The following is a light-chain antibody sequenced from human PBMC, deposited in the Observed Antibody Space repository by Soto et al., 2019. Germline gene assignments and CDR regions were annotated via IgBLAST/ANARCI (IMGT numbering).Light chain of an antibody. CDR3: QQANSFPLT. CDR2: GAF. J-gene: IGKJ4*01. V-gene: IGKV1-12*01. CDR1: QGISTW. Sequence: DIQMTQSPSSVSASVGDRVTITCRAGQGISTWLAWYQQKPGKAPSLLIFGAFSLHSGIPSRFSGSGSGTDFTLTISSLQPEDFATYYCQQANSFPLTFGGGTKVEIK.